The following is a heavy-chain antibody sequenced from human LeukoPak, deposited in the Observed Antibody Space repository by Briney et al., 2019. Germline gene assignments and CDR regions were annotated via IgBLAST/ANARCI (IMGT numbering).Heavy chain of an antibody. J-gene: IGHJ4*02. Sequence: SETLSLTCTVSGGSISSYYWSWIRQPPGKGLEWIGYIYYSGSTNYNPSLKSRVTISVDTSKNQFSLKLSSVTAADTAVYYCARKPHSRMAFDYWGQGTLVTVSS. D-gene: IGHD5-24*01. CDR1: GGSISSYY. CDR3: ARKPHSRMAFDY. V-gene: IGHV4-59*01. CDR2: IYYSGST.